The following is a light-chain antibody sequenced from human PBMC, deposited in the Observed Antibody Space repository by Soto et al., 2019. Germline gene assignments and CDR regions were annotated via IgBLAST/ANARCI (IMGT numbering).Light chain of an antibody. CDR1: NSVVGGYNY. V-gene: IGLV2-11*01. CDR3: CSYAGSYTFV. CDR2: DVS. J-gene: IGLJ1*01. Sequence: QSALTQPRSVSRSPGQSFTISCTGTNSVVGGYNYVSWYQQHPGKAPKLMIYDVSKRPSGVPDRFSGSKSGNTASLTISGLQAEDEADYYCCSYAGSYTFVFGTGPKVTVL.